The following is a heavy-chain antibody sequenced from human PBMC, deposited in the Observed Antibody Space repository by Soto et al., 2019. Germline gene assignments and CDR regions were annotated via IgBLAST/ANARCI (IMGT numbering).Heavy chain of an antibody. J-gene: IGHJ6*02. V-gene: IGHV1-58*02. Sequence: SVKVSCKASGSGFISSGIQWVRQAHGQRLEWIGWIVVASGQTNYAQNFRGRVAITRDTSTATAYIELSGLTSEDTAVYFCSADRPDIGVGWWVWGQGTTVTSP. D-gene: IGHD2-15*01. CDR3: SADRPDIGVGWWV. CDR1: GSGFISSG. CDR2: IVVASGQT.